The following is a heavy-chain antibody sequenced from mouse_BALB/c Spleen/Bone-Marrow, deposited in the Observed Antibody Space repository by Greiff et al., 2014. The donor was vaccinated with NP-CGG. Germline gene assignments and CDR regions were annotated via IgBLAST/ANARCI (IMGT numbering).Heavy chain of an antibody. CDR1: GYSITSGYS. V-gene: IGHV3-1*02. Sequence: EVKLVESGPALVKPSQSLSLTCTVTGYSITSGYSWHWIRQFPGNKLEWMGYIHYSGSTNYNPSLKSRISITRDTSKNQFFLQWNAVLTENTATYYCARREFNHAAWFSYWGQGTLVTVSA. CDR3: ARREFNHAAWFSY. CDR2: IHYSGST. J-gene: IGHJ3*01.